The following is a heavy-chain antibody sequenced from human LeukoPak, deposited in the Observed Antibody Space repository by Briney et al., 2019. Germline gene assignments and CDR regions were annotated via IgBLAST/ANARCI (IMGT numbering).Heavy chain of an antibody. J-gene: IGHJ4*02. CDR1: GFTFSSYE. Sequence: PGGSLRLSCAASGFTFSSYEMNWVRQAPGKGLEWVSYISSSGSTIYYADSVKGRFTISRDNAKNSLYLQMNSLRAEDTAVYYCARDGDYGDYVFDFDYWGQGTPVTVSS. V-gene: IGHV3-48*03. D-gene: IGHD4-17*01. CDR3: ARDGDYGDYVFDFDY. CDR2: ISSSGSTI.